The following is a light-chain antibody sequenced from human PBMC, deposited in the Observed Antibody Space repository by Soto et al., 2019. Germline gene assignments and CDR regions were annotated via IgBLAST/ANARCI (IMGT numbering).Light chain of an antibody. Sequence: DIVMTQSPDSLAVSLGERATINCKSSQSVLYSSNNKNYLTWYQQKPGQPPKLLIYWASTRESGVPDRFSGSGSETDFTLTISSPQAEDVAVYYCQQYYSDPWTFGQGTKVEIK. CDR3: QQYYSDPWT. V-gene: IGKV4-1*01. CDR1: QSVLYSSNNKNY. J-gene: IGKJ1*01. CDR2: WAS.